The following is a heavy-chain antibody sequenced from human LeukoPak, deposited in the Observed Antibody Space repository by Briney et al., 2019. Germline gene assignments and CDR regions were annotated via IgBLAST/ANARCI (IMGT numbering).Heavy chain of an antibody. D-gene: IGHD6-13*01. CDR3: TTSYSGNSWYDWFGP. V-gene: IGHV3-73*01. J-gene: IGHJ5*02. CDR1: GFTFSGSS. CDR2: IRTQANIYAT. Sequence: RSGGSLRLSCAASGFTFSGSSIHWVRQASGKGLEWVSLIRTQANIYATAYAASVTGRFTISRDDSKDTSYLQMNSLKTEDTALYFCTTSYSGNSWYDWFGPWGQGTLVTVSS.